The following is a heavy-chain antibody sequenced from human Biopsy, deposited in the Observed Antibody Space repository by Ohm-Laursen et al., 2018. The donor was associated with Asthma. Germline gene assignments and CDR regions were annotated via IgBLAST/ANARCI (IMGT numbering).Heavy chain of an antibody. Sequence: GSLRLSCAASGFTFSHYWMHWVRQAPGKGLVWVSRINGDGSSTSYADSVKGRFTISRDNAKKKLSLQMNSLRAEDTAVYYCARGYDSSSWGQGTPVTASS. CDR2: INGDGSST. D-gene: IGHD6-6*01. J-gene: IGHJ5*02. V-gene: IGHV3-74*01. CDR1: GFTFSHYW. CDR3: ARGYDSSS.